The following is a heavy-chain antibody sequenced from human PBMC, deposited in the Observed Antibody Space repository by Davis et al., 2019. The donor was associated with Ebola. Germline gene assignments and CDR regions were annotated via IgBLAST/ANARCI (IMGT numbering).Heavy chain of an antibody. CDR2: IYHSGST. D-gene: IGHD3-22*01. CDR1: GYSTSSGYY. J-gene: IGHJ6*04. CDR3: ARGRHSSGYYSYYYYGMDV. V-gene: IGHV4-38-2*02. Sequence: MPSETLSPTCTLSGYSTSSGYYWGCIRQPPGKGLEWIGEIYHSGSTNYNPSLKSRVTISVDTSKNQFSLKLGSVTAADTAVYYCARGRHSSGYYSYYYYGMDVWGKGTTVTVSS.